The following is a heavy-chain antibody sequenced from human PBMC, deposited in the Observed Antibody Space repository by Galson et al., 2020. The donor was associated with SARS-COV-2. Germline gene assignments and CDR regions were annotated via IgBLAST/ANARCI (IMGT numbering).Heavy chain of an antibody. J-gene: IGHJ4*02. CDR1: GFSLSTSQMR. V-gene: IGHV2-70*04. CDR3: ARISEYCSGGRCYFDY. Sequence: SGPTLVKPTETLTLTCTFSGFSLSTSQMRVSWIRQPSGKALEWLARIDWDDDKFYSPSLKTRLTISKDTSKNQVVLTMTNMDPVDTATYYCARISEYCSGGRCYFDYWGQGTLVTVSS. D-gene: IGHD2-15*01. CDR2: IDWDDDK.